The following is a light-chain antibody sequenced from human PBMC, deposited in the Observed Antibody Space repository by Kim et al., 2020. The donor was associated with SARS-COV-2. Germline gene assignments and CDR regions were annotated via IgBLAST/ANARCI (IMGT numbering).Light chain of an antibody. CDR1: NVGMVS. V-gene: IGLV3-21*03. CDR3: QVWDSSSYHVV. CDR2: DDS. J-gene: IGLJ2*01. Sequence: PVKTARVPCGSNNVGMVSVRWSHQKPGQAPVLVVYDDSHRPSGIPERFSGSNSGNTATLAISWVEAGDGAVYYYQVWDSSSYHVVFGGGTQLTVL.